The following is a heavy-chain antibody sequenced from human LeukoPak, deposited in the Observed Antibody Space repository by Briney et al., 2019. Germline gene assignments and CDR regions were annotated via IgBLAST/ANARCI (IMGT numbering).Heavy chain of an antibody. CDR1: GFTFSSYG. J-gene: IGHJ4*02. Sequence: PGGSLRLSCAASGFTFSSYGMSWVRQAPGKGLEWVSAITATSSSTHDADSVQGRFTISRDNAKNSLYLQMNSLRAEDTAVYYCASIVVVPAAVDYWGQGALVTVSS. V-gene: IGHV3-21*01. CDR2: ITATSSST. D-gene: IGHD2-2*01. CDR3: ASIVVVPAAVDY.